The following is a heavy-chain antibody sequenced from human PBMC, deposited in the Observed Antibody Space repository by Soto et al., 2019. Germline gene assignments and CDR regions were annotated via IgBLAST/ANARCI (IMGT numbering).Heavy chain of an antibody. D-gene: IGHD3-16*01. CDR2: ISAYNGNT. CDR3: ARGGTPIDY. CDR1: GYTFTNFG. Sequence: QVQLVQSGAEVKKPGASVKVSCKASGYTFTNFGISXXXXXXGQGLEWMGWISAYNGNTNYAQNFQGRVTMTTDTSXXXAXXXLXXXRXDDTAVYYXARGGTPIDYWGQGTLVTVSS. J-gene: IGHJ4*02. V-gene: IGHV1-18*01.